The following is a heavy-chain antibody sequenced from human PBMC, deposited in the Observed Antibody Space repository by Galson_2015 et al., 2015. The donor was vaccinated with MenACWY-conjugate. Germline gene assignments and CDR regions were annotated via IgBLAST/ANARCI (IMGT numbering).Heavy chain of an antibody. CDR1: GDSVSSHSAA. D-gene: IGHD4-17*01. J-gene: IGHJ6*02. Sequence: CAISGDSVSSHSAAWNWIRQSPSRGLEWLGRTYYRSKWYNDYAVSVKSRITISPDTSKNQFSLQLNSVTPEDTAVYYCARGKTTSDYYYGMDVWGQGTTVTVSS. CDR3: ARGKTTSDYYYGMDV. CDR2: TYYRSKWYN. V-gene: IGHV6-1*01.